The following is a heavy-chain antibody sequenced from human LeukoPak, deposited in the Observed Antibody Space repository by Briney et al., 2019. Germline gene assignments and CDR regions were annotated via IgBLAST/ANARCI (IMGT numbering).Heavy chain of an antibody. Sequence: SETLSLTCTVSGGSISSYYWSWIRQPTGKGLEWIGRIYTSGSTYYNPSLKSRVTMSVDTSKNQFSLRLSSVTAADTAVYYCARDRVVVVPAAISYFDYWGQGTLVTVSS. CDR2: IYTSGST. V-gene: IGHV4-4*07. CDR3: ARDRVVVVPAAISYFDY. J-gene: IGHJ4*02. CDR1: GGSISSYY. D-gene: IGHD2-2*01.